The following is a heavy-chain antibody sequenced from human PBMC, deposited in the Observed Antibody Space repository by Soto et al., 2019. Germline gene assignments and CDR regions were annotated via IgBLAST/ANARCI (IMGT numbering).Heavy chain of an antibody. CDR2: IWPGDSDT. V-gene: IGHV5-51*01. D-gene: IGHD6-13*01. CDR3: ARGSSSWFGQNWFDP. CDR1: GYTFTTYW. J-gene: IGHJ5*02. Sequence: PGESLKISCKGSGYTFTTYWIGWVRQMPGKGLEWMGIIWPGDSDTRYSPSFQGQVTISADKSISTAYLQWGSLKASDTAIYYCARGSSSWFGQNWFDPWGQGTLVTVSS.